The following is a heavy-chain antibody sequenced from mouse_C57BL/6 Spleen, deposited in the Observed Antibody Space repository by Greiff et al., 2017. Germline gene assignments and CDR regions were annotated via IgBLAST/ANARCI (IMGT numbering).Heavy chain of an antibody. CDR1: GYSITSGYY. J-gene: IGHJ1*03. CDR3: AGYYYGSSYWYFDV. Sequence: EVHLVESGPGLVKPSQSLSLTCSVTGYSITSGYYWNWIRQFPGNKLEWMGYISYDGSNNYNPSLKNRISITRDTSKNQFFLKLNSVTTEDTATYYCAGYYYGSSYWYFDVGGTGTTVTVSS. V-gene: IGHV3-6*01. D-gene: IGHD1-1*01. CDR2: ISYDGSN.